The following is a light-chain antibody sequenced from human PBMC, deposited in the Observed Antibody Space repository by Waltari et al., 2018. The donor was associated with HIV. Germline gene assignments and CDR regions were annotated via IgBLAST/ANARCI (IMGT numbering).Light chain of an antibody. V-gene: IGKV4-1*01. Sequence: DIVMTQSPDSLAVSLGERATINCKSSQSVLYSSSNDNYIPLFQQKPGHRPVLLISWASTRAYGVPDLFSGGGSGTDSTFTISILQAEDVANYYCQQDYSSPLTFGAGTNVEI. CDR1: QSVLYSSSNDNY. CDR3: QQDYSSPLT. J-gene: IGKJ4*01. CDR2: WAS.